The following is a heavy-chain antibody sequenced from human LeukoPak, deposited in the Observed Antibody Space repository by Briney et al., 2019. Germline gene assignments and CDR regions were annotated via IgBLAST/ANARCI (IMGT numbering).Heavy chain of an antibody. CDR1: GYTLTELS. CDR3: ATWDAGGGYLGY. D-gene: IGHD3-16*02. V-gene: IGHV1-24*01. Sequence: ASVKVSCKVSGYTLTELSMHWVRQAPGKGLGWMGGFDPEDGETIYAQKFQGRVTMTEDTSTDTAYMELSSLRSEDTAVYYCATWDAGGGYLGYWGQGTLVTVSS. J-gene: IGHJ4*02. CDR2: FDPEDGET.